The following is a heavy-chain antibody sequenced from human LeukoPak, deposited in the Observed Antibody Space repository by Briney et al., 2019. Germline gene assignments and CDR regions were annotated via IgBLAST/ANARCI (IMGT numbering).Heavy chain of an antibody. CDR1: AFTFSSYW. D-gene: IGHD4-17*01. CDR3: AKDYGDYALPEFFDY. J-gene: IGHJ4*02. V-gene: IGHV3-74*01. CDR2: INSDGIST. Sequence: PGGSLRLSCAASAFTFSSYWMHWVRQAPGKGLVWVSRINSDGISTSYADSVKGRFTISRDNSKNTLYLQMNSLRAEDTAVYYCAKDYGDYALPEFFDYWGQGTLVTVSS.